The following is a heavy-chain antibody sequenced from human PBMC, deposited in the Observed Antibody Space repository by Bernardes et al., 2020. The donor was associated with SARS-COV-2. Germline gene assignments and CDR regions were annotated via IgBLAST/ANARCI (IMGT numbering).Heavy chain of an antibody. Sequence: GGSLRLSCAASGFTFSSYAMSWVRQAPGKGLEWVSAISGSGGITYYADSVKGRFTISRDNSKNTLYLQMNSLRAEDTAVYYCAKGGPPSITMVRGPGYGMDVWGQGTTVTVSS. J-gene: IGHJ6*02. CDR1: GFTFSSYA. D-gene: IGHD3-10*01. CDR3: AKGGPPSITMVRGPGYGMDV. V-gene: IGHV3-23*01. CDR2: ISGSGGIT.